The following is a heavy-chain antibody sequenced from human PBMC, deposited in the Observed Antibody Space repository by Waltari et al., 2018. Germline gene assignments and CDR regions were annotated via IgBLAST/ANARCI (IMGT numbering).Heavy chain of an antibody. V-gene: IGHV4-59*01. CDR1: GGSISSYY. J-gene: IGHJ4*02. CDR3: ARAIPLYYDSSGYQDY. CDR2: IYYSGST. D-gene: IGHD3-22*01. Sequence: QVQLQESGPGLVKPSETLSLTCTVSGGSISSYYWSWIRQPPGKGLEWIGYIYYSGSTNYNPSFKSRVTISVDTSKNQFSLKLSSVTAADTAVYYCARAIPLYYDSSGYQDYWGQGTLVTVSS.